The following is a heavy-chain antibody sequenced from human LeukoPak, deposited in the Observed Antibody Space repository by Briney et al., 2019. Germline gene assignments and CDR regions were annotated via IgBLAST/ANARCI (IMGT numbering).Heavy chain of an antibody. V-gene: IGHV3-23*01. J-gene: IGHJ4*02. CDR2: ISGSGSDT. CDR1: GFTFSTQG. D-gene: IGHD7-27*01. Sequence: PGGSLRLSCAASGFTFSTQGIHWVRQAPGKGLEWVSAISGSGSDTYYADSVKGRFTISRDNSKNTVYLRMNSLRAEDTAIYYCAKDPWGSRGYFDYWGQGTLVTVSS. CDR3: AKDPWGSRGYFDY.